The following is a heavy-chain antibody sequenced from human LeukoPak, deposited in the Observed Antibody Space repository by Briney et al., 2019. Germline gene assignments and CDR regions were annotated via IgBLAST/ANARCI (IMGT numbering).Heavy chain of an antibody. CDR2: LKKEGSEK. Sequence: GGSLRLSCAASGFSCSIYWMSWVRQAPGKGLEWVASLKKEGSEKYYVDSVTGRFTISRDNAKNSLSLQMNSLRAEDTAVYYCARWVSGWDVWGQGTTVTVSS. J-gene: IGHJ6*02. V-gene: IGHV3-7*05. CDR3: ARWVSGWDV. CDR1: GFSCSIYW.